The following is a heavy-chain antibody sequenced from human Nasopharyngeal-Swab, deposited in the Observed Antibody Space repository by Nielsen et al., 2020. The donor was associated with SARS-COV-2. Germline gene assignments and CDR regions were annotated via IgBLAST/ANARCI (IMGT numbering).Heavy chain of an antibody. CDR2: ISWNSGSI. CDR3: AKEVTGYCSGGSCYSANWYFDL. CDR1: GFTFDDYA. Sequence: GGSLRLSCAASGFTFDDYAMHWVRHAPGKGLEWVSGISWNSGSIGYADSVKGRFTISRDNAKNSLYLQMNSLRAEDTALYYCAKEVTGYCSGGSCYSANWYFDLWGRGTLATVSS. D-gene: IGHD2-15*01. V-gene: IGHV3-9*01. J-gene: IGHJ2*01.